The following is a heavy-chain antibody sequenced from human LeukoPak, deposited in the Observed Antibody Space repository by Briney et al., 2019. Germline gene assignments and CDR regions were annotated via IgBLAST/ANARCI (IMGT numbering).Heavy chain of an antibody. J-gene: IGHJ3*02. CDR2: ISVTSRDI. D-gene: IGHD3-10*01. CDR1: GFTFSTYA. V-gene: IGHV3-21*04. CDR3: ARGYGSGSYGVDAFDI. Sequence: GGSLRLSCAASGFTFSTYAMNWVRQAPGKGLEWLSSISVTSRDIYYAASVKGRFIISRDNAKNSLYLQMNSLRAEDTAVYYCARGYGSGSYGVDAFDIWGQGTLVIVSS.